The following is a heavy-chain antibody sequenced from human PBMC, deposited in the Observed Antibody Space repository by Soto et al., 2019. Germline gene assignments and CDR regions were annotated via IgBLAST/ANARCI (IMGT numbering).Heavy chain of an antibody. CDR3: ARDILDGGSYPDY. CDR2: ISSRNTYI. Sequence: EVQLVESGGGLVKPGGSLRLSCATSGFTFSNYIMNWVRQAPGKGREWVASISSRNTYIYYAASVRGRFTISRDNAKNSLYLQLDNLRVEDTATYYRARDILDGGSYPDYWGQGTLVTVSS. D-gene: IGHD3-10*01. V-gene: IGHV3-21*02. J-gene: IGHJ4*02. CDR1: GFTFSNYI.